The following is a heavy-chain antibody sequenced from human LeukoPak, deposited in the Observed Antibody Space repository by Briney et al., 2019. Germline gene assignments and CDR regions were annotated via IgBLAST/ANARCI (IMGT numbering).Heavy chain of an antibody. D-gene: IGHD6-19*01. J-gene: IGHJ5*02. V-gene: IGHV3-7*01. CDR3: ARLPYSSGWLLNWFDP. Sequence: GGSLRLSCAASGFTFSSYWMGWVRQAPGKGLEWVANIKQDGSEKYYVDSVKGRFTISRDNAKNSLYLQMNSLRAEDTAVYYCARLPYSSGWLLNWFDPWGQGTLVTVSS. CDR2: IKQDGSEK. CDR1: GFTFSSYW.